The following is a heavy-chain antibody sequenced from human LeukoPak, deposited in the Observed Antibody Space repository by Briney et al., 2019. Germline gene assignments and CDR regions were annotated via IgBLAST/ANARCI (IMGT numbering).Heavy chain of an antibody. V-gene: IGHV3-48*01. CDR1: GFTFSNYS. J-gene: IGHJ4*02. D-gene: IGHD5-12*01. Sequence: GGSLRLSCAASGFTFSNYSMNWVRQAPGKGPEWVSYISTRSGTIYYTDSVKGRFTISRDNAKNSLYLQMNSLRGEDTAVYYCARDRGGYEFFDYWGQGILVTVSP. CDR3: ARDRGGYEFFDY. CDR2: ISTRSGTI.